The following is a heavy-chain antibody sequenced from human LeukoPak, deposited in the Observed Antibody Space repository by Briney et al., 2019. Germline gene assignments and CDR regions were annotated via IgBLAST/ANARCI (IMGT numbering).Heavy chain of an antibody. CDR1: GFTFDDYA. CDR3: AKDMRATTNYYYYGIDV. J-gene: IGHJ6*02. V-gene: IGHV3-9*01. CDR2: ISWNSGSI. Sequence: GGSLRLSCAASGFTFDDYAMHWVRQAPGKGLEWVSGISWNSGSIGYADSVKGRFTISRDNAKNSLYLQMNSLRAEDTALYYCAKDMRATTNYYYYGIDVWGQGTTVTVSS. D-gene: IGHD1-1*01.